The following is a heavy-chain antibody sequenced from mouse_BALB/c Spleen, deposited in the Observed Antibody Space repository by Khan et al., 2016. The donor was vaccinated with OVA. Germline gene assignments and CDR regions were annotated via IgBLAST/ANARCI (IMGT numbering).Heavy chain of an antibody. CDR2: ISYSGST. D-gene: IGHD2-14*01. J-gene: IGHJ4*01. CDR1: GYSITSDYA. Sequence: EVQLQESGPGLVKPSQSLSLTCTVTGYSITSDYAWNWIRQFPGNKLEWMGYISYSGSTSYNPSLKSRISITRDPSKNQFFLQLNSVTTEDTATYYCARYYRYDDYYAMDYWGQGTSVTVSS. CDR3: ARYYRYDDYYAMDY. V-gene: IGHV3-2*02.